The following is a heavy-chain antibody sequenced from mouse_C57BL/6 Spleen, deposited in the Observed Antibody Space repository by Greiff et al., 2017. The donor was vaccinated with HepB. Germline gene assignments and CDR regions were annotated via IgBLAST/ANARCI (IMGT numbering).Heavy chain of an antibody. Sequence: EVQRVESGGDLVKPGGSLKLSCAASGFTFSSYGMSWVRQTPDKRLEWVATISSGGSYTYYPDSVKGRFTISRDNAKNTLYLQMSSLKSEDTAMYYCARFTGTSYAMDYWGQGTSVTVSS. D-gene: IGHD4-1*01. J-gene: IGHJ4*01. CDR2: ISSGGSYT. CDR1: GFTFSSYG. V-gene: IGHV5-6*01. CDR3: ARFTGTSYAMDY.